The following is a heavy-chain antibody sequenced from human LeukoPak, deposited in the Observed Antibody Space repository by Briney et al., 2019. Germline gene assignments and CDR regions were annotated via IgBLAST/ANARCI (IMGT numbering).Heavy chain of an antibody. CDR3: ARASGSRYYFDY. D-gene: IGHD1-26*01. J-gene: IGHJ4*02. Sequence: GGSLRLSCAASGFTFSSYSMNWVRQAPGKGLEWVSSISSSSSYIYYADSVKGRFTISRDNAKNSLYLQMNSLRAEDTAVYYCARASGSRYYFDYWGQGTLVTVSS. V-gene: IGHV3-21*01. CDR1: GFTFSSYS. CDR2: ISSSSSYI.